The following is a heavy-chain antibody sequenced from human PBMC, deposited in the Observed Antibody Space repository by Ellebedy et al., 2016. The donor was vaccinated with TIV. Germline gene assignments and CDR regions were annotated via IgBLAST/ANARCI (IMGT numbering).Heavy chain of an antibody. Sequence: GSLRLSXTVSGGSISSSSYYWGWIRQPPGKGLEWIGSIYYSGSTYYNPSLKSRVTISVDTSKNQFSLKLSSVTAADTAVYYCARGPYDSSGYYHPYFDYWGQGTLVTVSS. J-gene: IGHJ4*02. CDR3: ARGPYDSSGYYHPYFDY. CDR1: GGSISSSSYY. D-gene: IGHD3-22*01. V-gene: IGHV4-39*07. CDR2: IYYSGST.